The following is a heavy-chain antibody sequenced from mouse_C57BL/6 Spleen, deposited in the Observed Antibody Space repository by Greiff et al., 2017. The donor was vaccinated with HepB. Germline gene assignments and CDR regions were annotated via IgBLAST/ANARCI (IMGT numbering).Heavy chain of an antibody. J-gene: IGHJ1*03. CDR2: IYPGGGYT. Sequence: VQLQQSGAELVRPGTSVKMSCKASGYTFTNYWIGWAKQRPGHGLEWIGDIYPGGGYTNYNEKSKGKATLTADKSSSTAYMQFSRLTSEDSAIYYCARCGYDGDWYCDVWGTGTTVTVSS. CDR3: ARCGYDGDWYCDV. V-gene: IGHV1-63*01. CDR1: GYTFTNYW. D-gene: IGHD2-2*01.